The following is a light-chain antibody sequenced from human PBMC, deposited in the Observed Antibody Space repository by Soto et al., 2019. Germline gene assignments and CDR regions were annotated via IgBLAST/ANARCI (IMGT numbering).Light chain of an antibody. Sequence: TQSPSTLSLSPGERATLSCRASQTVTSSFLAWYQQKPGQAPSLLISGASNRATDIPDRFSGSGSGTDFTLVISRVGPEDSAVYYCQQYGNSLRSFCQGTKVDI. CDR2: GAS. J-gene: IGKJ1*01. CDR3: QQYGNSLRS. V-gene: IGKV3-20*01. CDR1: QTVTSSF.